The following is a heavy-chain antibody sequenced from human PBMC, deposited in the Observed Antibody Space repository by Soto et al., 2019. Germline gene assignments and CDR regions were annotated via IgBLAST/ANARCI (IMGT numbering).Heavy chain of an antibody. Sequence: QVQLVQSGAEVKKPGASVKVSCKASGDTFTSYEINWVRQATGQGLEWMGWMNPNSGNTGYAQKFQGSVTMTRNTSISTGYMELSSLRSEDTAVYYCARLGYCSGGSCRRGNWFDPWGQGTLVTVSS. CDR2: MNPNSGNT. J-gene: IGHJ5*02. CDR1: GDTFTSYE. D-gene: IGHD2-15*01. CDR3: ARLGYCSGGSCRRGNWFDP. V-gene: IGHV1-8*01.